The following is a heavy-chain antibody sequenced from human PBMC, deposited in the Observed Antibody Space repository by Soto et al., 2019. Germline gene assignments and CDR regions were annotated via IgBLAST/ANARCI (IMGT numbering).Heavy chain of an antibody. Sequence: GGSLRLSCAASGFTFSSYSMSWVRQAPGKGLEWVSYISSSSSTIYYADSVKGRFTISRDNAKNSLYLQMNSLRDEDTAVYYCARDLVLAAAGGAFDIWGQGTMVTVSS. D-gene: IGHD2-15*01. CDR2: ISSSSSTI. V-gene: IGHV3-48*02. CDR3: ARDLVLAAAGGAFDI. CDR1: GFTFSSYS. J-gene: IGHJ3*02.